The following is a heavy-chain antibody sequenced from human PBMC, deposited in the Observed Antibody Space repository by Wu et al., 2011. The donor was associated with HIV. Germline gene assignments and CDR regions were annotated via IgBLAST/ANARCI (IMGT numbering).Heavy chain of an antibody. CDR2: IIPIFGTA. J-gene: IGHJ6*02. Sequence: QVQLVQSGAEVKKPGSSVKVSCKASGGTFTNYAISWVRQAPGQGLEWMGRIIPIFGTANYAQKFQGRVTITADKSTSTAYMELSSLRSEDTAVYYCVAGYSSNWWRGYYYYRMDVWGQGTTVTVSS. CDR1: GGTFTNYA. CDR3: VAGYSSNWWRGYYYYRMDV. D-gene: IGHD6-13*01. V-gene: IGHV1-69*14.